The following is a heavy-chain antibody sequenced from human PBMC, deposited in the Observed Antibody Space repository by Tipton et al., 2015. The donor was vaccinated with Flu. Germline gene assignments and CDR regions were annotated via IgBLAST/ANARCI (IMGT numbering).Heavy chain of an antibody. CDR1: DDSISSYY. J-gene: IGHJ6*02. V-gene: IGHV4-59*01. CDR2: IYHSGSS. Sequence: GLVKPSETLSLICTVSDDSISSYYWSWIRRPPGKGLQWMGYIYHSGSSKYSPSLKSRLTISVDSSKNQFSLRLTSVTAADTAVYYCARARAPYYYYAMDVWGQGITVTVSS. CDR3: ARARAPYYYYAMDV.